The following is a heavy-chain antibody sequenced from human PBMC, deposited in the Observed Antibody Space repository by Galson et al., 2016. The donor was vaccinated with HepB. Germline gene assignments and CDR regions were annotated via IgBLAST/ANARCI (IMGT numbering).Heavy chain of an antibody. CDR2: IWYDGINK. D-gene: IGHD6-6*01. Sequence: SLRLSCAASGFTFSSYGMHWVRQAPGKGLEWMAVIWYDGINKSYGDSVQGRFTISRDNSRNTLYLQMNSLRAEDTAVYYCARDLGGSSCLDYGGQGTVVTVAS. J-gene: IGHJ4*02. CDR1: GFTFSSYG. CDR3: ARDLGGSSCLDY. V-gene: IGHV3-33*01.